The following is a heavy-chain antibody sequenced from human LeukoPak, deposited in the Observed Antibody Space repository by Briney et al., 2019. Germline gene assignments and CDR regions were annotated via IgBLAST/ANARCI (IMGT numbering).Heavy chain of an antibody. CDR1: GFTFSSYW. V-gene: IGHV3-74*01. J-gene: IGHJ4*02. Sequence: PGGPLKLSWEAPGFTFSSYWMHWVRQAPGKGLLWVSRINNDGSSTSYADSVKGRFTISRDNAKNTLYLQINSLRAEDTAVYYCARDDSRGFAYWGQGTLVTVSS. CDR2: INNDGSST. CDR3: ARDDSRGFAY. D-gene: IGHD2-21*01.